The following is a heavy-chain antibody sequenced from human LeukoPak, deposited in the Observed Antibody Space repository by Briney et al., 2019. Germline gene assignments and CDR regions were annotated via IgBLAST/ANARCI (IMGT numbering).Heavy chain of an antibody. CDR3: ARGRRLLWFGELFSSGHGEYYFDY. D-gene: IGHD3-10*01. CDR2: INPSGGST. J-gene: IGHJ4*02. CDR1: GYTFTSYY. V-gene: IGHV1-46*01. Sequence: ASVKVSCKASGYTFTSYYMHLVRQAPGQGLEWMGIINPSGGSTSYAQKFQGRVTMTRDTSTSTVYMELSSLRSEDTAVYYCARGRRLLWFGELFSSGHGEYYFDYWGQGTLVTVSS.